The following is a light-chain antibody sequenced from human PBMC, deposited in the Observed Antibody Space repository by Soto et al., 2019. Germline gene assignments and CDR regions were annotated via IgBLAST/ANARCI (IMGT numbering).Light chain of an antibody. Sequence: QSALTQPRSVSGSPGQSVTISCTGTSSDVGGYNYVSWYQLHPGKAPKLIIYDVSKRPSEVPDRFSGSKSGNTASLTISGLQAEDEAGYYCCSYAGIYPYVFGTGTKVTVL. CDR3: CSYAGIYPYV. J-gene: IGLJ1*01. V-gene: IGLV2-11*01. CDR1: SSDVGGYNY. CDR2: DVS.